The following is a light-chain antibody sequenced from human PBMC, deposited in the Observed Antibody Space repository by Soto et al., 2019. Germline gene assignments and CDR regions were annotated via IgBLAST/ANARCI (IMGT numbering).Light chain of an antibody. CDR1: QSVSSSY. V-gene: IGKV3-20*01. J-gene: IGKJ5*01. CDR2: GAS. Sequence: EIVLTQSPGTLSLSPGEGATLCFRSSQSVSSSYIAWYQQRPGQTPSLLIYGASTRATGIPDRFSGSGSGTHFTLTISRLEPGDFAVYYCQHFGGTTFTFGQGTRLEIK. CDR3: QHFGGTTFT.